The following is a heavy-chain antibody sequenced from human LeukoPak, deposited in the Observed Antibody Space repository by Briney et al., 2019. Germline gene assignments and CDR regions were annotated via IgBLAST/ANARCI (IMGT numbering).Heavy chain of an antibody. D-gene: IGHD3-3*01. V-gene: IGHV4-39*01. CDR1: GGSISSSSYY. Sequence: SETLSLTCTVSGGSISSSSYYWGWIRQPPGKGLEWIGSIYYSGSTYYNPSRKSRVTISVDTSKNQFSLMLSSVTAADTAVYYCARCGKKNYDFWSGHYYYYYMGVWGKGTTVTVSS. CDR3: ARCGKKNYDFWSGHYYYYYMGV. CDR2: IYYSGST. J-gene: IGHJ6*03.